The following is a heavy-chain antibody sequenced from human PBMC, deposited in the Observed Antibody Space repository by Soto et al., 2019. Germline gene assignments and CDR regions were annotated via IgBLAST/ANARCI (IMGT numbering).Heavy chain of an antibody. V-gene: IGHV3-15*07. CDR3: TTGGSSGWVSYYFDY. CDR2: IKSKTVGGTT. Sequence: EVQLVESGGGLVKPGGSLRLSCAASGFTFSNAWMNWVRQAPWKGLEWVGRIKSKTVGGTTDYAAPVKGRFTISRDDSKNTLYLQMDSLKTEDAAVYYCTTGGSSGWVSYYFDYWGQGTLVTVSS. D-gene: IGHD2-15*01. CDR1: GFTFSNAW. J-gene: IGHJ4*02.